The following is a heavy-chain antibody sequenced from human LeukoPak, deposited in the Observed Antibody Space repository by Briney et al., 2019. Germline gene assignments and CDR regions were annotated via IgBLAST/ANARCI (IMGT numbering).Heavy chain of an antibody. J-gene: IGHJ4*02. CDR2: ISSSSSYI. CDR3: ASLAVAGSGPSDY. V-gene: IGHV3-21*01. Sequence: GGSLRLSCAASGFTFSSYSMNWVRQTPGKGLEWVSSISSSSSYIYYADSVKGRFTISRDNAKNSLYLQMNSLRAEDTAVYYCASLAVAGSGPSDYWGQGTLVTVSS. D-gene: IGHD6-19*01. CDR1: GFTFSSYS.